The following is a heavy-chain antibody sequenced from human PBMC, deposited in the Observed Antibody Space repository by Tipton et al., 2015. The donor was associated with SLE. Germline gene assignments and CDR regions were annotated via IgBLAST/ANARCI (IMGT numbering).Heavy chain of an antibody. CDR3: AKGGWAYYYDSSGYYYGMDV. Sequence: GSLRLSCAASGFTFSSYSMNWVRQAPGKGLEWVSYISSSSSNIYYADSVKGRFTISRDNAKNSLYLQMNSLRTEDTALYYCAKGGWAYYYDSSGYYYGMDVWGQGTTVTVSS. CDR1: GFTFSSYS. J-gene: IGHJ6*02. V-gene: IGHV3-48*01. CDR2: ISSSSSNI. D-gene: IGHD3-22*01.